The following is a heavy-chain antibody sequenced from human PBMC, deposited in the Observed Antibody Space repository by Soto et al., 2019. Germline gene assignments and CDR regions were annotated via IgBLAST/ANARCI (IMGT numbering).Heavy chain of an antibody. Sequence: QVQLVQSGAEVKKPGSSVKVSCKASGGTFSSYTISWVRQAPGQGLEWMGRIIPILGIANYAQKFQGRVTITADKSTSTAYMELSSLRSEDTAVYYCATADCSSTSCRRFSWFDPWGQGTLVTVSS. CDR1: GGTFSSYT. J-gene: IGHJ5*02. CDR3: ATADCSSTSCRRFSWFDP. V-gene: IGHV1-69*02. D-gene: IGHD2-2*01. CDR2: IIPILGIA.